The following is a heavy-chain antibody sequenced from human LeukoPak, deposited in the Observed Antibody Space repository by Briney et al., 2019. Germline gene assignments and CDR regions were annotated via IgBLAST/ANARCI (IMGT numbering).Heavy chain of an antibody. D-gene: IGHD6-19*01. CDR3: ARDTLAVAGQFDY. V-gene: IGHV3-30*03. CDR2: ISYDGSNK. Sequence: TGGSLRLSCAASGFTFSSYSMNWVRQAPGKGLEWVTVISYDGSNKYYVDSVKGRFTISRDNSKNTLYLQMNSLRAEDTAVYYCARDTLAVAGQFDYWGQGTLVTVSS. CDR1: GFTFSSYS. J-gene: IGHJ4*02.